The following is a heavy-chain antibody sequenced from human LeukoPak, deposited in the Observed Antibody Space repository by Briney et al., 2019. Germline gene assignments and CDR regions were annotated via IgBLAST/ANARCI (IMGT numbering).Heavy chain of an antibody. D-gene: IGHD2-15*01. J-gene: IGHJ4*02. CDR2: IYYSGST. CDR1: GGSISSSSCY. Sequence: SETLSLTCTVSGGSISSSSCYWGWFRQPPGKGLEWIGSIYYSGSTYYNPSLKSRVTISVDTSKNQFSLKLSSVTAADTAVYYCATRDIVVVVAASYYFDYWGQGTLVTVSS. CDR3: ATRDIVVVVAASYYFDY. V-gene: IGHV4-39*01.